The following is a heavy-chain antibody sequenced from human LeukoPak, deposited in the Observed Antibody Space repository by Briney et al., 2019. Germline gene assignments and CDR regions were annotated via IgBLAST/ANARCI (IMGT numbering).Heavy chain of an antibody. CDR2: INHSGST. D-gene: IGHD6-19*01. V-gene: IGHV4-34*01. J-gene: IGHJ5*02. CDR1: GGSFSGYY. CDR3: ARGRSHSSGWYGIPNWFDP. Sequence: PSETLSLTCAVYGGSFSGYYWSWIRQPPGKGLEWIGEINHSGSTNYNPSLKSRVTISVDTSKNQFSLKLSSVTAADTAVYYCARGRSHSSGWYGIPNWFDPWGQGTLVTVSS.